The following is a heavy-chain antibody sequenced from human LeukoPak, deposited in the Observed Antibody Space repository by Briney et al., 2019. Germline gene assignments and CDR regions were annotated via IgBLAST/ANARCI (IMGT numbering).Heavy chain of an antibody. V-gene: IGHV3-23*01. J-gene: IGHJ4*02. CDR2: ISGSGGST. CDR3: AKRTSGFCSSTSCYGHDF. CDR1: GFTVSSFA. D-gene: IGHD2-2*01. Sequence: GGSLRLSCATSGFTVSSFAMIWVRQAPGKGLEWVSAISGSGGSTYYADSVEGRFTISRDNSKNTLYLQMSSLRAEDTAVYYCAKRTSGFCSSTSCYGHDFWGQGTLVTVSS.